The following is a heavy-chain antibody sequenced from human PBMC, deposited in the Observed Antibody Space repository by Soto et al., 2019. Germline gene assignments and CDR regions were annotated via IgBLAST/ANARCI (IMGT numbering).Heavy chain of an antibody. CDR2: TRNKANSYTT. V-gene: IGHV3-72*01. CDR1: GLTFIDHC. Sequence: PGGSLRLSCAAAGLTFIDHCMDWVRKATGKGLEWVGRTRNKANSYTTEYAASVKGRFTISRDDSKNSLYLQMNSLKTEDTAVYYCARDLGGYQLLGMGYGMDVWGQGTTVTVSS. D-gene: IGHD2-2*01. CDR3: ARDLGGYQLLGMGYGMDV. J-gene: IGHJ6*02.